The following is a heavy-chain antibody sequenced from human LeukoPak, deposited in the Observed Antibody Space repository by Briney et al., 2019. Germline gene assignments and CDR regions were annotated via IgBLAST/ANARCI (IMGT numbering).Heavy chain of an antibody. Sequence: ASVKVSCKASEYTFTDYYMHWVRQAPGQGLEWMGWINPNSGGTNYAQQFQGRVTMTRDTSISTAYMELSRLRSDDTAVYYCARGVYCSGGTCYSRGVDWFDPWGQGTLVTVSS. CDR3: ARGVYCSGGTCYSRGVDWFDP. V-gene: IGHV1-2*02. D-gene: IGHD2-15*01. CDR2: INPNSGGT. J-gene: IGHJ5*02. CDR1: EYTFTDYY.